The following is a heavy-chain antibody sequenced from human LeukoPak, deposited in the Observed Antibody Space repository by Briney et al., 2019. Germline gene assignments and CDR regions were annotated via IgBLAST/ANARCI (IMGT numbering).Heavy chain of an antibody. J-gene: IGHJ4*02. CDR2: ISAYNGNT. CDR3: ARARYCSGGSCYNPAFY. V-gene: IGHV1-18*04. CDR1: GYTFTGYY. D-gene: IGHD2-15*01. Sequence: ASVKVSCKASGYTFTGYYMHWVRQAPGQGLEWMGWISAYNGNTNYAQKLQGRVTMTTDTSTSTAYMELRSLRSDDTAVYYCARARYCSGGSCYNPAFYWGQGTLVTVSS.